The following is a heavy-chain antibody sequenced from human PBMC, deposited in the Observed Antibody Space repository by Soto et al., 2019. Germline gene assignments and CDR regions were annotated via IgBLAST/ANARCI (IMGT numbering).Heavy chain of an antibody. V-gene: IGHV4-31*03. CDR1: GGSISSGGYY. D-gene: IGHD3-9*01. Sequence: SETLSLTCTVSGGSISSGGYYWSWIRQHPGKGLEWIGYIYYSGSTYYNPSLKSRVTISVDTSKNQFSLKLSSVTAAGTAVYYCARDLRYFDWLEVDYYYGMDVWGQGTTVTVSS. J-gene: IGHJ6*02. CDR3: ARDLRYFDWLEVDYYYGMDV. CDR2: IYYSGST.